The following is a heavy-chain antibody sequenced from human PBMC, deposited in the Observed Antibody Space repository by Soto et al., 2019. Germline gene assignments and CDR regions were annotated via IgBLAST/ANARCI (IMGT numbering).Heavy chain of an antibody. Sequence: ASVKVSCKASGYTFTSYGISWVRQAPGQGLEWMGWISAYNGNTNYAQKLQGRVTMTTDTSTSTAYMELRSLRSDDTAVYYCARDRLNCKITFGGVDVNDYRSQGTLVTVSS. CDR3: ARDRLNCKITFGGVDVNDY. V-gene: IGHV1-18*01. CDR1: GYTFTSYG. J-gene: IGHJ4*02. D-gene: IGHD3-16*02. CDR2: ISAYNGNT.